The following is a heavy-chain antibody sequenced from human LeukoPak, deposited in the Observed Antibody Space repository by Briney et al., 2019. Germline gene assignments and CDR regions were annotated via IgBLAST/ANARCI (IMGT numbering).Heavy chain of an antibody. CDR1: GFTFSGSA. D-gene: IGHD6-19*01. CDR3: TSPSGIAVAGTSY. Sequence: GGSVRLSCAASGFTFSGSAMHWVRQASGKGLEWVGRIRSKANSYATAYAASVKGRFTISRDDSKNTAYLQMNSLKTEDTAVYYCTSPSGIAVAGTSYWGQGTLVTVSS. J-gene: IGHJ4*02. CDR2: IRSKANSYAT. V-gene: IGHV3-73*01.